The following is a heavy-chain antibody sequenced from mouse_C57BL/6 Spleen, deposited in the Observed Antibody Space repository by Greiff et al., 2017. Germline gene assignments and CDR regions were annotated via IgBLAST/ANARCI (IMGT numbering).Heavy chain of an antibody. Sequence: EVQRVESGGGLVQPKGSLKLSCAASGFTFNTYAMHWVRQAPGKGLEWVARIRSKSSNYATYYADSVKDRFTISRDDSQSMLYLQMNNLKTEDTAMYYCVRDGNGYDVGLFYAMDYWGQGTSVTVSS. CDR1: GFTFNTYA. CDR3: VRDGNGYDVGLFYAMDY. V-gene: IGHV10-3*01. J-gene: IGHJ4*01. D-gene: IGHD2-2*01. CDR2: IRSKSSNYAT.